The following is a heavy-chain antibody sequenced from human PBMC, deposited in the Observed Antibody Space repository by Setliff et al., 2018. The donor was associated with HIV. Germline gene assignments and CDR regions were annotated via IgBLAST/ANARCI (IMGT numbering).Heavy chain of an antibody. D-gene: IGHD2-2*01. CDR3: ASRWPAMREFDY. V-gene: IGHV4-61*02. J-gene: IGHJ4*02. CDR1: GGSISSGDYY. CDR2: IHTSGNT. Sequence: PSETLSLTCTVSGGSISSGDYYWTWIRQPAGKGLQWIGRIHTSGNTNYNPSLKSRVTISVDTSKSQFSLKLSSLTAADTAVYYCASRWPAMREFDYWGQGTLVTVSS.